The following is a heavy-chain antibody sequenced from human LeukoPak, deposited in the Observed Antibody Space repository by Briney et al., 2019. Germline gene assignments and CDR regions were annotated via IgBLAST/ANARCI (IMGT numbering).Heavy chain of an antibody. Sequence: SETLSLTCTVSGTSISSSSHYWGWIRQPPGKGLGWIATLYYSGSTYFNPSLNSRVTISVDSSKNQFSLKLTSVTAADTAVYYCARHHPSGTTYPDALAFWGQGTMVTVSS. CDR1: GTSISSSSHY. CDR2: LYYSGST. J-gene: IGHJ3*01. D-gene: IGHD1-1*01. V-gene: IGHV4-39*01. CDR3: ARHHPSGTTYPDALAF.